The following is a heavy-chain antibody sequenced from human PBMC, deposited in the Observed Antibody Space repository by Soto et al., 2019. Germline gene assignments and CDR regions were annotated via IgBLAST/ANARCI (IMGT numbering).Heavy chain of an antibody. J-gene: IGHJ5*02. CDR2: ISWDSGKI. Sequence: GGSLRLSCAASGFSIDDFAMHWVRQAPGKGLEWVSSISWDSGKIGYADSVTGRFSVSRDNAKNSLFLQMSSLKPEDTAFYFCAKYNPGRYGDYESTRFEPWGQGTLVTVSS. D-gene: IGHD4-17*01. V-gene: IGHV3-9*01. CDR1: GFSIDDFA. CDR3: AKYNPGRYGDYESTRFEP.